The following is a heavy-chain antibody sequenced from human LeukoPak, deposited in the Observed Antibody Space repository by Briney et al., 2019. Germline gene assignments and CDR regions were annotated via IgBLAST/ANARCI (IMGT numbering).Heavy chain of an antibody. Sequence: GGSLRLSCAASGFTVSRKYMSWVRQAPGKGLVWVSVIYSGGDTYYADSVKGRFTISRDNSKNTLYLQMNSLRAEDTAVYYCARDNTISGLVTYFDYWGQGTLVTVSS. CDR3: ARDNTISGLVTYFDY. D-gene: IGHD3-3*01. CDR2: IYSGGDT. J-gene: IGHJ4*02. V-gene: IGHV3-66*01. CDR1: GFTVSRKY.